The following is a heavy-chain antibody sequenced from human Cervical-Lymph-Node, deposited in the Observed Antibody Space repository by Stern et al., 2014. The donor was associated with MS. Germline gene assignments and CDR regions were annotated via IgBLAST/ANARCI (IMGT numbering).Heavy chain of an antibody. V-gene: IGHV1-46*03. Sequence: DQLVESGAEVKKPGASVKVSCKASGYTFTSYYMHWVRQAPGQGLEWMGIINPSGGSTSYAQKFQGRVTMTRDTSTSTVYMELSSLRSEDTAVYYCARAEVTVAGKGFFDYWGQGTLVTVSS. CDR1: GYTFTSYY. J-gene: IGHJ4*02. CDR2: INPSGGST. CDR3: ARAEVTVAGKGFFDY. D-gene: IGHD6-19*01.